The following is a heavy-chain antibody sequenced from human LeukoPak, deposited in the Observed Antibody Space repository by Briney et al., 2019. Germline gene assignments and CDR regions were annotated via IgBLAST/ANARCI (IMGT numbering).Heavy chain of an antibody. V-gene: IGHV1-69*01. CDR3: ARDRMVRGVILYGMDV. Sequence: GASVKVSCKASGGTFSSYAISWVRQAPGQGLEWMGGIIPIFGTANYAQKFQGRVTITADESTSTAYMELSSLGSEDTAVYYCARDRMVRGVILYGMDVWGKGTTVTVSS. CDR2: IIPIFGTA. CDR1: GGTFSSYA. D-gene: IGHD3-10*01. J-gene: IGHJ6*04.